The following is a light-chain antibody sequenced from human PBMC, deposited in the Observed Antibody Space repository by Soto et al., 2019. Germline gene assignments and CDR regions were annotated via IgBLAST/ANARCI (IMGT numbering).Light chain of an antibody. CDR2: AAS. J-gene: IGKJ1*01. Sequence: IQMTQSPSSLSASVGDRVTITCRASQCISNFLAWYQQKPGKVPKLLIYAASTLQSGVPSRFSGSGSGTDFTLTISSLQPEDVATYYCQKYNSAAWTFGQGTKVDIK. V-gene: IGKV1-27*01. CDR3: QKYNSAAWT. CDR1: QCISNF.